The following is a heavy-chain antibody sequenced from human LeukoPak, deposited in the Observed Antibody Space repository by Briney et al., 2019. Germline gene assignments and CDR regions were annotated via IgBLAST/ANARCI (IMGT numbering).Heavy chain of an antibody. CDR3: ARERAQYHLRTCMDV. D-gene: IGHD2-2*01. J-gene: IGHJ6*03. CDR1: GYTFTSYG. Sequence: ASVKVSCKASGYTFTSYGVSWVRQAPGQGLEWMGWISAYNGNTNYAQKLQGRVTMTTDTSTSTAYMELRSLRSDDTAVYYCARERAQYHLRTCMDVWGKGTTVTVSS. V-gene: IGHV1-18*01. CDR2: ISAYNGNT.